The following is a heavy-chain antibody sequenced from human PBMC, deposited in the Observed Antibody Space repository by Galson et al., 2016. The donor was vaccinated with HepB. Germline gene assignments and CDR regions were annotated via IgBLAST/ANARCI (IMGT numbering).Heavy chain of an antibody. Sequence: CAISGDSVSRNSAAWFWIRQSPSRGLEWLGRTYFRSRWYKDYAVSVKSQMTITPDTSKNQFSLQLNSVTPEDTAVYYCARGTGSGTAFDYWGQGILVTVSS. D-gene: IGHD5-12*01. J-gene: IGHJ4*02. V-gene: IGHV6-1*01. CDR2: TYFRSRWYK. CDR1: GDSVSRNSAA. CDR3: ARGTGSGTAFDY.